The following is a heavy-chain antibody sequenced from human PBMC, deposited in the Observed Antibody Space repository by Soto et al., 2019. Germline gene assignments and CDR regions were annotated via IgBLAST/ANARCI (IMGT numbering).Heavy chain of an antibody. D-gene: IGHD7-27*01. CDR2: IYYNSNT. J-gene: IGHJ4*02. Sequence: QVQLQESGPGLVKPSETLSLTCSVSGGSISNHYWSWLRQPPGKGLEWIGYIYYNSNTNYNPSLMSRVTRSVDTSRNQISLKLTTVTAADTAVYYCTRSNWYSEYWGQGTLVTVSS. CDR1: GGSISNHY. V-gene: IGHV4-59*11. CDR3: TRSNWYSEY.